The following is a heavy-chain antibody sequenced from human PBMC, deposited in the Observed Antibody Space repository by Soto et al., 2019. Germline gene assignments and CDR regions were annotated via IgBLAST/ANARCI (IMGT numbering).Heavy chain of an antibody. J-gene: IGHJ5*02. Sequence: GESLKISCAASGFTFSSYAMSWVRQAPGKGLEWVSAISGSGGSTYYADSVKGRFTISRDNSKNTLYLQMNSLRAEDTAVYYCAKSGVWFGELLSLFRWFDPWGQGTLVTVSS. CDR2: ISGSGGST. CDR3: AKSGVWFGELLSLFRWFDP. V-gene: IGHV3-23*01. CDR1: GFTFSSYA. D-gene: IGHD3-10*01.